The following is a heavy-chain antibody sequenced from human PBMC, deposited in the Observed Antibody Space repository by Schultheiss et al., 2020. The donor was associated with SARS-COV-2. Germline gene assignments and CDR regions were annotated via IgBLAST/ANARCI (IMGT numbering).Heavy chain of an antibody. CDR3: AREHIVGANYYFDY. CDR1: GGSISSYY. D-gene: IGHD1-26*01. Sequence: SETLSLTCTVSGGSISSYYWSWIRQPPGKGLEWIGYIYYSGSTNYNPSIKSRVTISVDTSKNQFSLKLSSVTAADTAVYYCAREHIVGANYYFDYWGQGTLVTVSS. V-gene: IGHV4-59*01. CDR2: IYYSGST. J-gene: IGHJ4*02.